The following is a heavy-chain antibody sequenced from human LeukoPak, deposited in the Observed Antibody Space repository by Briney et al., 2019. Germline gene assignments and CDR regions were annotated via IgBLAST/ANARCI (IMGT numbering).Heavy chain of an antibody. D-gene: IGHD2-2*01. CDR3: ARVARYIVVVPAPNMTNYYYGMDV. CDR2: VYYSGSA. CDR1: GGSISNGNYY. J-gene: IGHJ6*02. Sequence: SETLSLTCTVSGGSISNGNYYWSWIRQHPGKGLEWIGYVYYSGSAYYNPSLKSRVTISVDTSKNQFSLKLSSVTAADTAVYYCARVARYIVVVPAPNMTNYYYGMDVWGQGTTVTVSS. V-gene: IGHV4-30-4*01.